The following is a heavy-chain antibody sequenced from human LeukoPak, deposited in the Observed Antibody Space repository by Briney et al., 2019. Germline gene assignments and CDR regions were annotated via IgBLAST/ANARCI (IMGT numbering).Heavy chain of an antibody. Sequence: GGSLRLSCAASGFTFSNYSLNWVRQAPGKGLEWVSSISSSSSDIYYADSVKGRFTISRDNAKNSLYLQMNSLRAEDTAMYYCARESGYDIDFDYWGQGTLVTVSS. D-gene: IGHD5-12*01. CDR2: ISSSSSDI. CDR1: GFTFSNYS. J-gene: IGHJ4*02. CDR3: ARESGYDIDFDY. V-gene: IGHV3-21*01.